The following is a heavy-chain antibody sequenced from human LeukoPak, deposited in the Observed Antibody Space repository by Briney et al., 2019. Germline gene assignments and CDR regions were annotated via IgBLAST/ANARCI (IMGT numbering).Heavy chain of an antibody. CDR3: ARGLHCSGGSCYDTTFDY. D-gene: IGHD2-15*01. Sequence: GGSLRLSCAASGFTFSSYWMHWVRQAPGKGLVWVSRINTDGSSTTYADSVKGRFTIFRDNAKNTLYLQMNSLRGEDTAVYYCARGLHCSGGSCYDTTFDYWGQGTLVTVSS. J-gene: IGHJ4*02. CDR2: INTDGSST. CDR1: GFTFSSYW. V-gene: IGHV3-74*01.